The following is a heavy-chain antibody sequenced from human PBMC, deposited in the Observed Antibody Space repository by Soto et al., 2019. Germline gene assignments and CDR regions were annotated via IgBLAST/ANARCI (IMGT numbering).Heavy chain of an antibody. J-gene: IGHJ4*02. CDR2: ITDTGGDA. D-gene: IGHD3-10*01. CDR1: GLSFGSRA. CDR3: ARGSTDYYPGSRIFDL. Sequence: XGFLRLSCVASGLSFGSRAMTWVRQAPGEGLQWVSTITDTGGDAKYADSVRGRFVISRDNSKKTLYLQMTSLTAEDSAMYYCARGSTDYYPGSRIFDLWGRGTLVTVSS. V-gene: IGHV3-23*01.